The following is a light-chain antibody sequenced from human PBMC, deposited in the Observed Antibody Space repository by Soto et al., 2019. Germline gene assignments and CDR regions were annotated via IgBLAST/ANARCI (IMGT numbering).Light chain of an antibody. J-gene: IGKJ4*01. CDR2: GAS. CDR1: QSVSDN. CDR3: QQYNTWPPLT. Sequence: EIVMTQSPATLSGSPGESATLSCRASQSVSDNLAWYQQKPGQAPRLLIYGASTRASGIPARFSGSGSGAEFTLTISSLQSEDFAVYYCQQYNTWPPLTFGGGTKVEIK. V-gene: IGKV3-15*01.